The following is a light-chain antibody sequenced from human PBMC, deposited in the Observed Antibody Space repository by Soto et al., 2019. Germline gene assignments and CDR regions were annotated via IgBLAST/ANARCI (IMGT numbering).Light chain of an antibody. Sequence: EIVLTQSPATLSLSPGERATLSCRASQSVDSYVAWYQQKPGQAPRLLIYDASNRATGIPARFSGSGSGTDFTLTISSLEHEDFAFYYCQQRSNWPMYTFGQGTKLEIK. V-gene: IGKV3-11*01. CDR1: QSVDSY. CDR2: DAS. CDR3: QQRSNWPMYT. J-gene: IGKJ2*01.